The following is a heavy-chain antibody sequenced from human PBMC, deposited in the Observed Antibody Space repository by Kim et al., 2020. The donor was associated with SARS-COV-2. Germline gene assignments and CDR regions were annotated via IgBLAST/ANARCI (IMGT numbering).Heavy chain of an antibody. D-gene: IGHD1-26*01. V-gene: IGHV1-18*01. Sequence: ASVKVSCKASGYTFTSYGISWVRQAPGQGLEWMGWISAYNGNTNYAQKLQGRVTMTTDTSTSTAYMELRSLRSDDTAVYYCARGAPTQYPHKSIVARELLGAFDIWGQGTMVTVSS. CDR1: GYTFTSYG. J-gene: IGHJ3*02. CDR2: ISAYNGNT. CDR3: ARGAPTQYPHKSIVARELLGAFDI.